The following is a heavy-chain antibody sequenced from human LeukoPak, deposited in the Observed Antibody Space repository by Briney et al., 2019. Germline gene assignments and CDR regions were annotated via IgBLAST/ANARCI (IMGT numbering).Heavy chain of an antibody. CDR1: GYSISSGCY. J-gene: IGHJ6*03. CDR3: ARHSLQNNYYYYYMDV. Sequence: SETLSLTCAVSGYSISSGCYWGWIRQPPGKGLEWIGSIYHSGSTYYNPSLKSRVTISVDTSKNQFSLKLSSVTAADTAVYYCARHSLQNNYYYYYMDVWGKGTTVTVSS. CDR2: IYHSGST. V-gene: IGHV4-38-2*01. D-gene: IGHD1/OR15-1a*01.